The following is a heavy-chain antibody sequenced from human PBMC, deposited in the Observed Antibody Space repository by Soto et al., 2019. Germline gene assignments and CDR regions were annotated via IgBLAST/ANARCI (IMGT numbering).Heavy chain of an antibody. J-gene: IGHJ5*02. CDR3: ARELRDSSSTGWFDP. CDR1: GFTFSSYS. CDR2: ISSSSSYI. V-gene: IGHV3-21*01. D-gene: IGHD6-6*01. Sequence: SLRLSCAASGFTFSSYSMNWVRQAPGKGLEWVSSISSSSSYIYYADSVKGRFTISRDNAKNSLYLQMNSLRAEDTAVYYCARELRDSSSTGWFDPWGQGTLVTVSS.